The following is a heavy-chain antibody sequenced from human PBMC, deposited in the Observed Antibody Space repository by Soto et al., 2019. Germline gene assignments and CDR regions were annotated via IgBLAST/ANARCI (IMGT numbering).Heavy chain of an antibody. CDR3: AKVGAWFGELPDSGGMDV. Sequence: GGSLRLSCAASGFTFSSYAMSWVRQAPGKGLEWVSAISGSGGSTYYADSVKGRFTISRDNSKNTLYLQMNSLRAEDTAVYYCAKVGAWFGELPDSGGMDVWGQGTTGTVSS. D-gene: IGHD3-10*01. J-gene: IGHJ6*02. CDR1: GFTFSSYA. CDR2: ISGSGGST. V-gene: IGHV3-23*01.